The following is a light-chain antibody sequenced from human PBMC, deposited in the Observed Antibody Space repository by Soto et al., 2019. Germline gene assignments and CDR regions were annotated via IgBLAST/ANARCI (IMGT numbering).Light chain of an antibody. CDR1: QSVNDY. Sequence: DFQVTQSPSSLSPSVGDRVTITFRASQSVNDYLNWYQQRPGKAPRLLIYAASTLHSGVPSRFSGSGFGTDFSLTITSLQPEDFATYYCQQSFSTPYIFGQGTKVDIK. J-gene: IGKJ2*01. V-gene: IGKV1-39*01. CDR2: AAS. CDR3: QQSFSTPYI.